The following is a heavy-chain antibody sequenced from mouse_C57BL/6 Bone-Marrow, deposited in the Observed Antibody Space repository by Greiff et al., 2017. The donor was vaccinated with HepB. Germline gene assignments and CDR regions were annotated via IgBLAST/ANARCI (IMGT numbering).Heavy chain of an antibody. V-gene: IGHV1-50*01. CDR1: GYTFTSYW. D-gene: IGHD3-3*01. J-gene: IGHJ3*01. CDR3: AIGADRFAY. Sequence: QVQLQQPGAELVKPGASVKLSCKASGYTFTSYWMQWVKQRPGQGLEWIGEIDPSDSYTNYNQKFKGKATLTVDTSSSTAYMQLSSLTSEDSAVYYCAIGADRFAYWGQGTLVTVSA. CDR2: IDPSDSYT.